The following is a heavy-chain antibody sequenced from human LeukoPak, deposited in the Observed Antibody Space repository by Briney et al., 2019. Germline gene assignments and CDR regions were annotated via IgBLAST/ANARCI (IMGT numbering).Heavy chain of an antibody. CDR2: ISYDGSNK. Sequence: GGSLRLSCAASGFTFSSYAMHWVRQAPGKGLEWVAVISYDGSNKYYADSVKGRFTISRDNSKNTLYLQMNSLRAEDTAVYYCARATHSSSWYGDYYYGMDVWGQRTTVTVSS. V-gene: IGHV3-30-3*01. CDR1: GFTFSSYA. D-gene: IGHD6-13*01. J-gene: IGHJ6*02. CDR3: ARATHSSSWYGDYYYGMDV.